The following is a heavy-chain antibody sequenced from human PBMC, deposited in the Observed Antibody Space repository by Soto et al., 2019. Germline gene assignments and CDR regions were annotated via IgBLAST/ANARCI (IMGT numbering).Heavy chain of an antibody. V-gene: IGHV3-21*06. CDR3: AREGRSLLLDA. J-gene: IGHJ6*02. CDR1: GFIFDSHS. Sequence: GGSLRLSCVGSGFIFDSHSMDWVRQAPGKALEWVSSMSREYKHKYYADSVRGRFTISRDNAKNSLYLQMNSLRVEDSAVYFCAREGRSLLLDAWGRGTTVTVSS. CDR2: MSREYKHK.